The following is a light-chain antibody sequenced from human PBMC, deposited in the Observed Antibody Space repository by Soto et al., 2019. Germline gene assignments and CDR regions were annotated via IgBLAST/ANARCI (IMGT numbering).Light chain of an antibody. CDR1: ESVSTN. CDR3: QQYSIWRT. Sequence: ILLTQSPATLSLAPGERVTLSCRASESVSTNLAWYQQKAGQAPRLLIYGASTRATGIPARLSGSGSGTEFTLTISSLQSEDFAVYYCQQYSIWRTFGQGTKVDIK. V-gene: IGKV3-15*01. J-gene: IGKJ1*01. CDR2: GAS.